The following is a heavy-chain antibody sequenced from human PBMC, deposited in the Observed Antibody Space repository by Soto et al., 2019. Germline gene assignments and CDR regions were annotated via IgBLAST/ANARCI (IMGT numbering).Heavy chain of an antibody. V-gene: IGHV4-31*03. D-gene: IGHD4-17*01. CDR3: ARDYGDGAFDI. CDR1: GGSISSGSYY. Sequence: QVQLQESGPGLVKPSQTLSLTSTVSGGSISSGSYYWSWIRNHPGKGLERIGYIYYSRSTYYNPSLKSRVTISVDTSKNQFSLKLSSVTAADTAVYYCARDYGDGAFDIWGQGTMVTVSS. J-gene: IGHJ3*02. CDR2: IYYSRST.